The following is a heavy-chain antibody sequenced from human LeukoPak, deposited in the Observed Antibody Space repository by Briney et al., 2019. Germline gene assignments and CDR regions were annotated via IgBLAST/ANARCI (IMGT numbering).Heavy chain of an antibody. J-gene: IGHJ5*02. CDR3: ARDTILGYCSGGSCYSNWFDP. D-gene: IGHD2-15*01. V-gene: IGHV3-74*01. Sequence: PGGSLRLSCAASGFTFSSYWMHWVRQAPGKGLVWVSRINSDGSSTSYADSVKGRFTISRDNAKNTLYLQMNSLRAEDTAVYYCARDTILGYCSGGSCYSNWFDPWGQGTLVTVSS. CDR1: GFTFSSYW. CDR2: INSDGSST.